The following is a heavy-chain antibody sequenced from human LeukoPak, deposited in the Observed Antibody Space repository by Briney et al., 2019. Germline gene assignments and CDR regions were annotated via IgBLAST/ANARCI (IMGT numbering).Heavy chain of an antibody. V-gene: IGHV4-59*08. CDR2: IYYSGST. J-gene: IGHJ3*02. Sequence: KPSETLSLTCTVSGDSISSYYWSWIRQPPGKGLEWIGYIYYSGSTNYNPSLKSRVTMSLDTSKNQFSLKLSSVTAADTALYYCASSVGYSSGWFPFDAFDIWGQGTMVTVSS. D-gene: IGHD6-19*01. CDR3: ASSVGYSSGWFPFDAFDI. CDR1: GDSISSYY.